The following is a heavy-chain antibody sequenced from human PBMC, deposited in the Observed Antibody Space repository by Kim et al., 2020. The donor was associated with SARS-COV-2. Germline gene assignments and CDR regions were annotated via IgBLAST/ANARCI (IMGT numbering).Heavy chain of an antibody. CDR3: ARGVRSGWNSYGNKFDY. Sequence: LRRRVNIEVDTSKNQFSLKLSSVTAADTAVYYCARGVRSGWNSYGNKFDYWGQGTLVTVSS. V-gene: IGHV4-34*01. J-gene: IGHJ4*02. D-gene: IGHD6-19*01.